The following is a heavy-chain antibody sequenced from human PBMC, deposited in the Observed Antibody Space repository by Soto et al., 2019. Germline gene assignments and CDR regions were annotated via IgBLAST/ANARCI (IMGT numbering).Heavy chain of an antibody. CDR3: ASIRLVTLTFNHYYTMYV. CDR1: GGAITNSVYY. CDR2: VYSNGRS. D-gene: IGHD2-21*02. Sequence: QLQLQQSGPGLVKPSETLSLTCTVSGGAITNSVYYWGWLRQPPGTTLEWIGSVYSNGRSYYTPSLRSRVYMSVGSSQNKFSLDLTSVTGSDTAVYCCASIRLVTLTFNHYYTMYVGGPGKTVTVSS. V-gene: IGHV4-39*01. J-gene: IGHJ6*02.